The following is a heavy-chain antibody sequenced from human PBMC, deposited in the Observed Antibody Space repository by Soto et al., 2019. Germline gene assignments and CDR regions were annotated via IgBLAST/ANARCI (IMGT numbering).Heavy chain of an antibody. CDR2: ISRSSSYI. D-gene: IGHD2-15*01. J-gene: IGHJ6*02. V-gene: IGHV3-21*01. CDR1: GFTFSSYS. Sequence: GGSLRLSCAASGFTFSSYSMNWVRQAPGKGLEWVSSISRSSSYIYYADSVKGRFTISRDNAKNSLYLQMNSLRAEDTAVYYCARGGSTRMDVWGQGTTVTVSS. CDR3: ARGGSTRMDV.